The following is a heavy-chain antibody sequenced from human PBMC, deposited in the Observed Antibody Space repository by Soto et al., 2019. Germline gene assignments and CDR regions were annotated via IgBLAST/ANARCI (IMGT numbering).Heavy chain of an antibody. Sequence: EVLLLESGGGLVQPGGSLRLSCAASGFTFSFYPMSWVRQAPGKGLEWVSGISSTAGTIYYADPVKGRFTISRDNSNNALYLQMDSLIPEDTAVYYFANWVKSGSDFWGQGTRVTVSS. J-gene: IGHJ4*02. D-gene: IGHD1-26*01. V-gene: IGHV3-23*01. CDR2: ISSTAGTI. CDR3: ANWVKSGSDF. CDR1: GFTFSFYP.